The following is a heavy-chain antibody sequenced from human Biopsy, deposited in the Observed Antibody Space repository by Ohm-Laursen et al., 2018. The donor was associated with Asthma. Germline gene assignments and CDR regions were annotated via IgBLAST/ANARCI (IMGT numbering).Heavy chain of an antibody. V-gene: IGHV1-69*01. D-gene: IGHD2-2*01. CDR1: GGTFNTYV. J-gene: IGHJ4*02. CDR2: IRSVVGTT. CDR3: ARKAGSCISRTCYSLDF. Sequence: SSVKVSCKSLGGTFNTYVIGWVRLSGWECLGWVGGIRSVVGTTTYPQKFQDRVTITADDSTSTVYMELSSLRSEDTAVYYCARKAGSCISRTCYSLDFWGQGTLVTVSS.